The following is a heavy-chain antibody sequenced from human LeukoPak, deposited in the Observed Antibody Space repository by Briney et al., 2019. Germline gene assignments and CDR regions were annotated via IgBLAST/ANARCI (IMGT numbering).Heavy chain of an antibody. CDR2: INPNSCGT. CDR3: ARAGYYYILTGHYTYHYGMDV. J-gene: IGHJ6*02. V-gene: IGHV1-2*02. D-gene: IGHD3-9*01. CDR1: GYTFTGYY. Sequence: ASVTVSCKASGYTFTGYYMHWVRQAPGQGLEWMGWINPNSCGTNYEQKFQRRLTMTRDTSISTAYMQLSRLRSDDTAVYYCARAGYYYILTGHYTYHYGMDVWGQGTTVTVSS.